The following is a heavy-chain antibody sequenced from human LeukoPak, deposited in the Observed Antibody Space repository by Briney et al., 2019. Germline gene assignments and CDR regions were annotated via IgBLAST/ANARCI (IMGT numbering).Heavy chain of an antibody. D-gene: IGHD6-19*01. Sequence: SVKVSCKASGGTFSSYAISWVRQAPGQGLEWMGGIIPIFGTANYAQKFQGRVTITADESTSTAYMELSSLRSEDTAVYYCARPHSSGWYYDAFDIWGQGTMVTVSS. J-gene: IGHJ3*02. V-gene: IGHV1-69*01. CDR3: ARPHSSGWYYDAFDI. CDR1: GGTFSSYA. CDR2: IIPIFGTA.